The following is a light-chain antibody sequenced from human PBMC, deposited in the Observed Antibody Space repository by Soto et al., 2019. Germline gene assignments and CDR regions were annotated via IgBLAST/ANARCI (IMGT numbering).Light chain of an antibody. CDR2: AAS. CDR1: QGISSW. Sequence: DVQMTQSPSSRAASVGDRVTITCRASQGISSWLAWYQQKPEKAPKSLIYAASSLQSGVPSRFSGSGSGTDYTLTLSRLHPENVAPYYCPQSTSYPSTSGEGTRLENK. CDR3: PQSTSYPST. J-gene: IGKJ5*01. V-gene: IGKV1D-16*01.